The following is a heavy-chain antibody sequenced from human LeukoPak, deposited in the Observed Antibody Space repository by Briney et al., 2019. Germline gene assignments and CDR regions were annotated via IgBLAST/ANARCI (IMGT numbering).Heavy chain of an antibody. J-gene: IGHJ6*03. CDR1: GGSISSYY. CDR2: IYTSGST. Sequence: SETLSLTCTVSGGSISSYYWSWIRQPAGKGLEWIGRIYTSGSTNYNPSLKSRVTISVDKSKNQFSLKLSSVTAADTAVYYCARASGEGYCSSTSCTRYMDVWGKGTTVTVAS. CDR3: ARASGEGYCSSTSCTRYMDV. V-gene: IGHV4-4*07. D-gene: IGHD2-2*01.